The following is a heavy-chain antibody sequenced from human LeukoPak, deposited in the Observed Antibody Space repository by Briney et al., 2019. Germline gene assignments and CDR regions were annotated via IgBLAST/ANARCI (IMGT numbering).Heavy chain of an antibody. J-gene: IGHJ4*02. V-gene: IGHV4-30-2*01. Sequence: SQTQSLTCAVSGGSISSGGYSWSWIRQPPGKGLEWIGYIYHSGSTYYNPSLKSRVTISVDRSKNQFSLKLSSVTAADTAVYYCARAPNTAMAYFDYWGQGTLVTVSS. CDR1: GGSISSGGYS. CDR3: ARAPNTAMAYFDY. CDR2: IYHSGST. D-gene: IGHD5-18*01.